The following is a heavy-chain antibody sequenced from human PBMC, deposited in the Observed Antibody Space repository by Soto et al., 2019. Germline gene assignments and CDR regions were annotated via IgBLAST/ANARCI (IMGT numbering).Heavy chain of an antibody. CDR2: ISGTMGSVRDP. J-gene: IGHJ5*01. CDR1: GFTFSTYT. V-gene: IGHV3-23*01. CDR3: AKARCTSSSCHVPDS. Sequence: PGGSLRLCCVTSGFTFSTYTMSWVRRAPGKGLEWVSVISGTMGSVRDPYYADSVQGRFTISRDDFRSTLYLQMNSLRAEDTAIYYCAKARCTSSSCHVPDSWGQGTLVTVSS. D-gene: IGHD2-2*01.